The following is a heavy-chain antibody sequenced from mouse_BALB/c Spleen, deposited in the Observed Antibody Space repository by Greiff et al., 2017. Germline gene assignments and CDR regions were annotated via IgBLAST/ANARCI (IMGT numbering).Heavy chain of an antibody. CDR1: GFNIKDTY. V-gene: IGHV14-3*02. Sequence: VQLQQSGAELVKPGASVKLSCTASGFNIKDTYMHWVKQRTEQGLEWIGRIDPANGNTKYDPKFQGKATITADTSSNTAYLQLSSLTSEDTAVYSGDKETRTRVYYYAMDYWGQGTSVTVSS. D-gene: IGHD1-3*01. CDR2: IDPANGNT. CDR3: DKETRTRVYYYAMDY. J-gene: IGHJ4*01.